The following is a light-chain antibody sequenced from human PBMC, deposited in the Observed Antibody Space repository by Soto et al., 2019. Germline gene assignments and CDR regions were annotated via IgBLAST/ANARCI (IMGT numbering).Light chain of an antibody. J-gene: IGLJ2*01. V-gene: IGLV2-14*01. Sequence: QSVLTQPASVSGSPGQSITISCTGTSSDVGGHNYVSWYQHHPGTAPKLLIYKVTVRPSDISDRFSGSKSGDTASLTISGLQAEDEADYYCASYRNSRIRTFGGGTKVTVL. CDR1: SSDVGGHNY. CDR2: KVT. CDR3: ASYRNSRIRT.